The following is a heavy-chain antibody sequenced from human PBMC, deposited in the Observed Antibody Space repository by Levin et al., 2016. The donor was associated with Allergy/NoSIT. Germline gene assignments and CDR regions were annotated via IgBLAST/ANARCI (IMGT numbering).Heavy chain of an antibody. Sequence: PGKGLEWIGYIYYSGSTYYNPSLKSRVTISVDTSKNQFSLKLSSVTAADTAVYYCASSQGSSRWFDPWGQGTLVTVSS. J-gene: IGHJ5*02. D-gene: IGHD6-13*01. CDR2: IYYSGST. V-gene: IGHV4-31*02. CDR3: ASSQGSSRWFDP.